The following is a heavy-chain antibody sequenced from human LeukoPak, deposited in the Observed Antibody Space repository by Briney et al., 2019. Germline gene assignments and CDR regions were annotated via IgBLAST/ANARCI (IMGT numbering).Heavy chain of an antibody. CDR3: ARANYGGDFDY. V-gene: IGHV3-53*01. CDR2: IYSGGST. J-gene: IGHJ4*02. Sequence: PGGSLRLSRAASGFTVSSNYMSWVRQARGKGLEWVSVIYSGGSTYYADSVKGRFTISRDNSKNTLYLQMNSLRAEDTAVYYCARANYGGDFDYWGQGTLVTVSS. CDR1: GFTVSSNY. D-gene: IGHD4-23*01.